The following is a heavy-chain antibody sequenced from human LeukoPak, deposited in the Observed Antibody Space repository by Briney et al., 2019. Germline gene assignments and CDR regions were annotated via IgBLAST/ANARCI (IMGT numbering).Heavy chain of an antibody. CDR2: ISSSGSII. Sequence: PGGSLGLSCAASGFTFSSYEMNWVRQAPGKGLEWVSYISSSGSIIYYADSVKGRFTISRDNAKNSVYLQMNSLRAEDTAVYYCARDRNNYGYYFYGMDVWGQGTTVTVSS. J-gene: IGHJ6*02. V-gene: IGHV3-48*03. CDR1: GFTFSSYE. CDR3: ARDRNNYGYYFYGMDV. D-gene: IGHD5-18*01.